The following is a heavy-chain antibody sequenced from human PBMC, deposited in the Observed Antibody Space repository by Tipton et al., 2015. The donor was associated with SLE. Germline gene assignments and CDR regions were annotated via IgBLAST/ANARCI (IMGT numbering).Heavy chain of an antibody. CDR1: GDTLSELY. V-gene: IGHV1-24*01. CDR2: FDPEDDER. CDR3: AVGQNIPVG. Sequence: QSGPEVKKPGASVKVSCKVSGDTLSELYIHWVRQAPGKGLEWMGGFDPEDDERIYAQKFQGRVTMTEDTSTDTAYMELNSLRSDDTATYFCAVGQNIPVGWGRGTLVTVSS. J-gene: IGHJ3*01.